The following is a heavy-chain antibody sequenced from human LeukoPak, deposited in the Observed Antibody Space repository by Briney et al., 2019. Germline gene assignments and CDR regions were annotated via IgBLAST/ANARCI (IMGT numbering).Heavy chain of an antibody. CDR3: GMSGDRVPLQDDVFDV. V-gene: IGHV5-51*01. CDR2: IYLGDSDT. CDR1: GCNFTNYW. Sequence: GESLKISRKCSGCNFTNYWIGWVCQMPGKGLEWMGIIYLGDSDTRYSPSFQGQVTISVDKSINTAYLQWSSLQASDTAMYYCGMSGDRVPLQDDVFDVWGQGTMVTVST. D-gene: IGHD1-26*01. J-gene: IGHJ3*01.